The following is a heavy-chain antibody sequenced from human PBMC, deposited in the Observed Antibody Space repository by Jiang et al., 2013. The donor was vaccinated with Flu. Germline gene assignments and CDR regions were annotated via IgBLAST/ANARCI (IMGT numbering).Heavy chain of an antibody. Sequence: GSGLVKPSETLSLTCTVSSGSISSSSYYWGWIRQPPGKGLEWIGSIYYSGSTYYNPSLKSRVTISVDTSKNQFSLKLSSVTAADTAVYYCARLAGDYYDRLPGFDYVGPGNPGHRLL. D-gene: IGHD3-22*01. J-gene: IGHJ4*02. CDR2: IYYSGST. CDR1: SGSISSSSYY. CDR3: ARLAGDYYDRLPGFDY. V-gene: IGHV4-39*01.